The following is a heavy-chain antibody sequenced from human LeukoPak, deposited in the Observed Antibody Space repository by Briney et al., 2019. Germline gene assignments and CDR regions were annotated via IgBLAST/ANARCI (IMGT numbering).Heavy chain of an antibody. Sequence: GGSLRLSCAASGFTFSSYGMSWVRQAPGKGLEWVSAISGSGGSTYYADSVKGLFTISRDNSKNTLYPQMNSLRAEDTAVYYCAELGITMIGGVWGKGTTVTISS. CDR3: AELGITMIGGV. D-gene: IGHD3-10*02. CDR1: GFTFSSYG. CDR2: ISGSGGST. V-gene: IGHV3-23*01. J-gene: IGHJ6*04.